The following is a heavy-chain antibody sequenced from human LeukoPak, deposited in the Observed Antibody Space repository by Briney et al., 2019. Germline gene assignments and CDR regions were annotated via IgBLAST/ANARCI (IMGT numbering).Heavy chain of an antibody. CDR2: IISSGSST. J-gene: IGHJ6*04. V-gene: IGHV3-48*03. CDR1: GFTFSSYE. CDR3: ARGYSSSLYYYYGMDV. Sequence: WESLRLSCAASGFTFSSYEIKCFSQPPAGELVWVSCIISSGSSTYYTDSLKGRFTISRDNAKNSIYLQMNSLRAEDTAVYYCARGYSSSLYYYYGMDVWAKGTRV. D-gene: IGHD6-13*01.